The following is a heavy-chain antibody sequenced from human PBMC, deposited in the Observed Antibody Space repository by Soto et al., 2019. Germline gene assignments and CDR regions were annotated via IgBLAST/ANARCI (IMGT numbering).Heavy chain of an antibody. D-gene: IGHD1-7*01. Sequence: SETLSLTCAVYGGSFSGYYWSWIRQPPGKGLEWIGEINHSGSTNYNPSLKSRVTISVDTSKNQFSLKLSSVTAADTAVYYCARVRVLGIGSNWNYLRYYYYYMDVWGKGTTVTVSS. V-gene: IGHV4-34*01. CDR3: ARVRVLGIGSNWNYLRYYYYYMDV. CDR1: GGSFSGYY. CDR2: INHSGST. J-gene: IGHJ6*03.